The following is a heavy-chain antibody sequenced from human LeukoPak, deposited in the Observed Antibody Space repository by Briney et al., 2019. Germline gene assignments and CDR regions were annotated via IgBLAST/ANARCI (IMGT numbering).Heavy chain of an antibody. CDR2: ISSSSSYI. D-gene: IGHD2/OR15-2a*01. Sequence: KAGGSLRLSCAASGFTFSSYSMNWVRQAPGKGLEWVSSISSSSSYIYYADSVKGRFTISRDNAKNSLYLQMNSLRAEDTAVYYCARNRVDAFDIWGQGTTVTVSS. J-gene: IGHJ3*02. CDR3: ARNRVDAFDI. CDR1: GFTFSSYS. V-gene: IGHV3-21*01.